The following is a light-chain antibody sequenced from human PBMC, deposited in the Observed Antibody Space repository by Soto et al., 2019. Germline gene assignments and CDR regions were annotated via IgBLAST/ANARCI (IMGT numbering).Light chain of an antibody. Sequence: QSVLTQPASVSGSPGQSITISCTGTSSDVGGYNYVSWYQHHPGKAPKLVIDDVSNRPSGVSNRFSGSKSGNTASLTISGLQPEDEADYYCCSYTTSNTRQIVFGTGTKVTVL. CDR3: CSYTTSNTRQIV. CDR2: DVS. V-gene: IGLV2-14*03. CDR1: SSDVGGYNY. J-gene: IGLJ1*01.